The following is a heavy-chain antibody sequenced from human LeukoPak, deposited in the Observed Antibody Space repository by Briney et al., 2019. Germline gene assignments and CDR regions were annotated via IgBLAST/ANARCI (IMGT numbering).Heavy chain of an antibody. J-gene: IGHJ4*02. CDR3: AREAAAAVYFDH. CDR2: ITAYSGNT. V-gene: IGHV1-18*01. D-gene: IGHD6-13*01. CDR1: GYTFTSYG. Sequence: GASVKVSCKASGYTFTSYGISWVRQAPGQGLEWMGWITAYSGNTKYAQKFQDRVTMTTDTSTSTAYMELRRLRSDDTAVYYCAREAAAAVYFDHWGQGTLVTVSS.